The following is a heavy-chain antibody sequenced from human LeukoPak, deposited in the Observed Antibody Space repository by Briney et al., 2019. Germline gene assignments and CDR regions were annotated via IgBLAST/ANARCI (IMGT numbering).Heavy chain of an antibody. CDR1: GYTFTGYY. CDR2: INPNSGGT. CDR3: ARDSGSSWSPRTPSPIDY. Sequence: ASVKVSCKASGYTFTGYYMHWVRQAPGQGLEWMGWINPNSGGTNYARKFQGRVTMTRDTSISTAYMELSRLRSDDTAVYYCARDSGSSWSPRTPSPIDYWGQGTLVTVSS. V-gene: IGHV1-2*02. J-gene: IGHJ4*02. D-gene: IGHD6-13*01.